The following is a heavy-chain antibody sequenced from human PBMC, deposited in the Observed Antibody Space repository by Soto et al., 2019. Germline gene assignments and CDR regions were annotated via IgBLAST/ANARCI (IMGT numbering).Heavy chain of an antibody. CDR2: ISGSGANT. CDR3: AKSQYYETSGNFDY. J-gene: IGHJ4*02. CDR1: GFTFSNYA. D-gene: IGHD3-22*01. V-gene: IGHV3-23*01. Sequence: GGSLRLSCAASGFTFSNYAMNWVRQAPGKGLEWVSAISGSGANTHYGDSVEGRFTISRDNSKNTVSLHINSLRAEDTALYYCAKSQYYETSGNFDYWGQGTLVTVS.